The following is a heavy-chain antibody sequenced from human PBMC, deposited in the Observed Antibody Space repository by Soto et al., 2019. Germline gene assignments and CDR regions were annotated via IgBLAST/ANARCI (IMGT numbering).Heavy chain of an antibody. CDR2: IYHSGST. Sequence: QVQLQESGPGLVKPSQTLSLTCTVSGGSISSDNYYWSWIRQNPGKGLEWIGYIYHSGSTDYNPSLKSRVTISVDTSKNQFSLRLSSVTAADTAVYYCARDNWNYGDGSAFDIWGQGTVVTVSS. CDR3: ARDNWNYGDGSAFDI. CDR1: GGSISSDNYY. V-gene: IGHV4-31*03. J-gene: IGHJ3*02. D-gene: IGHD1-7*01.